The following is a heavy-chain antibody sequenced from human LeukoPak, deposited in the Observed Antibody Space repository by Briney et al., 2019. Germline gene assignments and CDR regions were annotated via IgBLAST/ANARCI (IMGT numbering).Heavy chain of an antibody. J-gene: IGHJ5*02. V-gene: IGHV4-30-2*01. D-gene: IGHD3-10*01. Sequence: PSETLSLTCAVSGGSISSGGYSWSWIRQPPGKGLEWIGYIYHSGSTYYNPSLKSRVTISVDRSKNQFSLKLSSVTAADTAVYYCAREDMVRGGGFDPWGQGTLVTVSS. CDR1: GGSISSGGYS. CDR2: IYHSGST. CDR3: AREDMVRGGGFDP.